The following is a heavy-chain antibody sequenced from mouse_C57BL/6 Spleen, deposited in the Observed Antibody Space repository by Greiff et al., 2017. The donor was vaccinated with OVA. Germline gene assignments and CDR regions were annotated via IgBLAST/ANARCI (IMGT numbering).Heavy chain of an antibody. Sequence: EVQGVESGTVLARPGASVKMSCKTSGYTFTSYWMHWVKQRPGQGLEWIGAIYPGNSDTSYNQKFKGKAKLTAVTSASTAYMELSSLTNEDSAVYYCTRSTTVVATDYFDYWGQGTTLTVSS. D-gene: IGHD1-1*01. CDR2: IYPGNSDT. CDR1: GYTFTSYW. J-gene: IGHJ2*01. V-gene: IGHV1-5*01. CDR3: TRSTTVVATDYFDY.